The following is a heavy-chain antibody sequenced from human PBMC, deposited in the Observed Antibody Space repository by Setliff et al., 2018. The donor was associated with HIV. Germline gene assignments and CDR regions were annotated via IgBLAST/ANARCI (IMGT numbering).Heavy chain of an antibody. J-gene: IGHJ1*01. Sequence: ASVKVSCKASGYMFSGFHMHWVRQAAGQGLEWMGRINPNSGGTNYAQKFQGRVTMTRDTSISTAYMELSRFRSDDTAVYYCARDWAEDYYGSGSFQYWGQGTLVTVSS. V-gene: IGHV1-2*06. CDR1: GYMFSGFH. CDR3: ARDWAEDYYGSGSFQY. D-gene: IGHD3-10*01. CDR2: INPNSGGT.